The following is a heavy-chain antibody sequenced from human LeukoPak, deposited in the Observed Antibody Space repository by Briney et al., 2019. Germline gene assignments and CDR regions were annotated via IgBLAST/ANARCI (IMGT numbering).Heavy chain of an antibody. Sequence: GRFLRLSCAASGFTFSSYGMHWVRQAPGKGLEWVAVISYDGSNKYYADSVKGRFTISRDNSKNTLYLQMNSLRAEDTAVYYCAKDSGWRRIQLWLPDYWGQGTLVTVSS. D-gene: IGHD5-18*01. V-gene: IGHV3-30*18. J-gene: IGHJ4*02. CDR2: ISYDGSNK. CDR1: GFTFSSYG. CDR3: AKDSGWRRIQLWLPDY.